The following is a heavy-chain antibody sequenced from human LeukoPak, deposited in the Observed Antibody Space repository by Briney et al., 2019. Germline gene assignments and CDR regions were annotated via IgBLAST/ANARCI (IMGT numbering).Heavy chain of an antibody. CDR1: GGSISSYY. CDR2: IYYSGST. V-gene: IGHV4-59*12. Sequence: SETLSLTCTVSGGSISSYYWSWIRQPPGKGLEWIGYIYYSGSTNYNPSLKSRVTISVDTSKNQFSLKLSSVTAADTAVYYCAQIAAAPYYYYGMDVWGRGTTVTVSS. CDR3: AQIAAAPYYYYGMDV. J-gene: IGHJ6*02. D-gene: IGHD6-13*01.